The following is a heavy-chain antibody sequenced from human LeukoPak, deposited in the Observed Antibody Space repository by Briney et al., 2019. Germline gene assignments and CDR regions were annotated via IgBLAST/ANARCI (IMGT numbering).Heavy chain of an antibody. CDR3: AKGVYSTSWWSVDY. Sequence: GGSLRLSRAASGFTFSSYWMSWVRQAPGKGLEWVANIKQDGSEKYYVDSVKGRFTISRDNAKNSLYLQMNSLRAEDTAVYYCAKGVYSTSWWSVDYWGQGTLVTVSS. CDR2: IKQDGSEK. D-gene: IGHD2-2*01. V-gene: IGHV3-7*03. J-gene: IGHJ4*02. CDR1: GFTFSSYW.